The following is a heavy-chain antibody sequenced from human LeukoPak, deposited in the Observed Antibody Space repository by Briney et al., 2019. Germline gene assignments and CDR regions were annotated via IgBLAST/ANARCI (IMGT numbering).Heavy chain of an antibody. CDR3: ASASYGSGTYAFDI. CDR1: GFTFSSYS. V-gene: IGHV3-21*01. J-gene: IGHJ3*02. Sequence: GGSLRLSCAASGFTFSSYSMNWVRQAPGKGLEWVSSISSSSSYIYYADSVKGRFTISRDNAKNSLYLQMNSLRAEDTAVYYCASASYGSGTYAFDIWGRGTMVTVSS. D-gene: IGHD3-10*01. CDR2: ISSSSSYI.